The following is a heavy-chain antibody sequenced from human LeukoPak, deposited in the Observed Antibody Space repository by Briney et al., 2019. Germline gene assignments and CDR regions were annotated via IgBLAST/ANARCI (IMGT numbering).Heavy chain of an antibody. CDR1: GGSFSGYY. V-gene: IGHV4-34*01. J-gene: IGHJ4*02. Sequence: SETLSLTCAVYGGSFSGYYWGWIRQPPGKGLEWIGSIYYSGSTYYNPSLKSRVTISVDTSKNQFSLKLSSVTAADTAVYYCAKDRSYYDSGGFRNFDYWGQGTLVTVSS. CDR3: AKDRSYYDSGGFRNFDY. CDR2: IYYSGST. D-gene: IGHD3-22*01.